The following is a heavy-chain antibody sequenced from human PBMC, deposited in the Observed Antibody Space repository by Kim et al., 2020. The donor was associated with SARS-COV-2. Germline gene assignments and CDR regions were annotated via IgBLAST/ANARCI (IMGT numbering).Heavy chain of an antibody. V-gene: IGHV4-39*01. CDR2: T. D-gene: IGHD3-16*01. Sequence: TYYNPSLKGRVTLSVDTSRNQFSLKLASVTAADPAVYYCARRTEAGGYFDFWGQGSPVTVAS. CDR3: ARRTEAGGYFDF. J-gene: IGHJ4*02.